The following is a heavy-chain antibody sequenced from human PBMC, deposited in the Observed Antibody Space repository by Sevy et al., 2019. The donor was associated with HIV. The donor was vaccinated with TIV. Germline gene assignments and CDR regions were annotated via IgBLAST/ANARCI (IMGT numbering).Heavy chain of an antibody. CDR3: ATGPFYYDSSGYYFRALDY. CDR2: FDPEDGET. D-gene: IGHD3-22*01. V-gene: IGHV1-24*01. CDR1: GYTLTELS. J-gene: IGHJ4*02. Sequence: ASVKVSCKVSGYTLTELSMHWVRQAPGKGLEWMGGFDPEDGETIYAQKFQGRVTMTEDTSTDTAYMELSSLRSEDTAVYYCATGPFYYDSSGYYFRALDYWGQATLVTVSS.